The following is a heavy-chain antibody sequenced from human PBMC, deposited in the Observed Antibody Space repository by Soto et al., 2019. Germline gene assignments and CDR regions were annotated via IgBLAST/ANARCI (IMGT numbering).Heavy chain of an antibody. V-gene: IGHV4-30-2*01. J-gene: IGHJ4*02. CDR2: IYHSGST. Sequence: SETLSLTCAVSGGSISSGGYSWSWIRQPPGKGLEWIGYIYHSGSTYYNPSLKSRVTISVDRSKNQFSLKLSSVTAADTAVYYCAREARQQLVDYWGQGTLVTVSS. D-gene: IGHD6-13*01. CDR1: GGSISSGGYS. CDR3: AREARQQLVDY.